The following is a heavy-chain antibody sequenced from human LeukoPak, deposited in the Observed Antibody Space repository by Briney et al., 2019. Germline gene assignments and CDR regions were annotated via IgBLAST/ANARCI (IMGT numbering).Heavy chain of an antibody. D-gene: IGHD1-26*01. CDR1: GFTFSGSA. CDR3: TRDSGTYNWFDP. V-gene: IGHV3-73*01. CDR2: IDKKDKGYATAT. Sequence: QTGGSLKLSCAASGFTFSGSAIHRVRQSSGKGLEWVGQIDKKDKGYATATAYAASVKGRFTISRDDSINTAYLQMKSLKTEDTALYYCTRDSGTYNWFDPWGQGTLVTVSS. J-gene: IGHJ5*02.